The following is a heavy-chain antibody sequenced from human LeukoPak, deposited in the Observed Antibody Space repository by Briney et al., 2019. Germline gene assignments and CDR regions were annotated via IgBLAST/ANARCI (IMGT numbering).Heavy chain of an antibody. CDR1: GFTFSSYW. V-gene: IGHV3-74*01. CDR2: INTDGSST. J-gene: IGHJ3*02. D-gene: IGHD3-10*01. Sequence: GGSLRLSCAASGFTFSSYWMHWVRQAPGKGLVWVSRINTDGSSTSYADSVKGRFTISRDNAKNSLYLQMNSLRAEDTAVYYCARGNRAPGAFDMWGQGTMVTVSS. CDR3: ARGNRAPGAFDM.